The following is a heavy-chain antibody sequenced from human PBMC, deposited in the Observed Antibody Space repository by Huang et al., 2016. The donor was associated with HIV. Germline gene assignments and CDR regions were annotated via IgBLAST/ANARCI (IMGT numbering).Heavy chain of an antibody. D-gene: IGHD5-12*01. CDR3: ARAVDGFNSKGFYMDV. CDR2: IRSDGSND. J-gene: IGHJ6*03. V-gene: IGHV3-30*02. Sequence: QVQLVESGGGVVQPGGSLRLSCGASGFIFDNFGMHWVRQGPGKGLEWVAFIRSDGSNDYNGESVKGRFSISRDNFENMVYLQMNSLGDGDTAIYYCARAVDGFNSKGFYMDVWGKGTAVIVSS. CDR1: GFIFDNFG.